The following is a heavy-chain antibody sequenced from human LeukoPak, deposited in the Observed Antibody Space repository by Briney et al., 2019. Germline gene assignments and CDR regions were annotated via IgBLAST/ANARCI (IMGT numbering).Heavy chain of an antibody. CDR3: AREGIYGDYRH. V-gene: IGHV4-61*02. CDR2: IDTSGST. J-gene: IGHJ4*02. D-gene: IGHD4-17*01. CDR1: GCSISSGSYY. Sequence: PSETLSLTCTVSGCSISSGSYYWSRLRPPTGQGREWFGRIDTSGSTHYNPSRKSRVTMSADTSKKQFSLKLRSVTAADTAVYYCAREGIYGDYRHWGQGTLVTVSS.